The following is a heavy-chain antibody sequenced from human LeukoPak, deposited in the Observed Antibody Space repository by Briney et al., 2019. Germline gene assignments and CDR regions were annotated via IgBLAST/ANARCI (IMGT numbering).Heavy chain of an antibody. J-gene: IGHJ4*02. V-gene: IGHV3-7*01. CDR2: INEDGSEK. Sequence: GGSLRLACAASGLTLSVHWMSWVRQAPGKGLEWVAEINEDGSEKFYVESMKGRCTISRDNAKNSVHLQMNGVRVEDTAVYYCARFDVLWGQGTLVTVSS. D-gene: IGHD3-16*01. CDR3: ARFDVL. CDR1: GLTLSVHW.